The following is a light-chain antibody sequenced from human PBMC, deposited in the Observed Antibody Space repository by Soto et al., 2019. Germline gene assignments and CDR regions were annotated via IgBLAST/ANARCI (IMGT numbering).Light chain of an antibody. V-gene: IGLV2-18*02. CDR2: EVS. Sequence: QSVLTQPPSVSGSPGQSVTISCTGTSSDVGSYNRVSWYQQPPGTAPKLMIYEVSNRPSGVPDRFSGSKSGNTASLTISGLQAEDEADYYCSSYTSSSTLVVFGGGTKLTV. CDR1: SSDVGSYNR. J-gene: IGLJ2*01. CDR3: SSYTSSSTLVV.